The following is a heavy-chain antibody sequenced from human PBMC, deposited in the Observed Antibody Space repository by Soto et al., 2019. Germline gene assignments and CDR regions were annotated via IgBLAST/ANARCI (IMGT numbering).Heavy chain of an antibody. J-gene: IGHJ6*02. CDR3: AKGSSAVFYYYYYGMDV. V-gene: IGHV3-30*18. CDR1: GFTFSSYG. CDR2: ISYDGSNK. Sequence: SLRLSCAASGFTFSSYGMHWVRQAPGKGLEWVAVISYDGSNKYYADSVKGRFTISRDNSKNTLYLQMNSLRAEDAAVYYCAKGSSAVFYYYYYGMDVWGQGTTVTVSS.